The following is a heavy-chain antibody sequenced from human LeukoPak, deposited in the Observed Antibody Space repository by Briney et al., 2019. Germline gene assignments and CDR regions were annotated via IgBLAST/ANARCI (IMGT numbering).Heavy chain of an antibody. CDR3: AKDLDIVATITGN. J-gene: IGHJ4*02. CDR1: GFTVSSNY. V-gene: IGHV3-53*01. CDR2: IYSGSST. D-gene: IGHD5-12*01. Sequence: GGSLRLSCAASGFTVSSNYMNWVRQAPGKGLEWVSLIYSGSSTNYADSVKGRFTISRDNSKNTLYLQMNSLRAEDTAVYYCAKDLDIVATITGNWGQGTLVTVSS.